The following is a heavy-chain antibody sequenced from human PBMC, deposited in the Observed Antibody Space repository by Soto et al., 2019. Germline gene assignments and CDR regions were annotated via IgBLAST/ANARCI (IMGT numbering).Heavy chain of an antibody. CDR1: GYTFTSYG. D-gene: IGHD2-21*02. Sequence: QVQLVQSGGEVRKPGASVTVSCKASGYTFTSYGISWVRQAPGQGLEWMGWISGYNGKTNYAQKVKDRVTMTTDPSTSTVYLELRSLRFDDTAVYYCAREGDVPYYYYGMDVWGQGTTVTVSS. CDR2: ISGYNGKT. J-gene: IGHJ6*02. V-gene: IGHV1-18*01. CDR3: AREGDVPYYYYGMDV.